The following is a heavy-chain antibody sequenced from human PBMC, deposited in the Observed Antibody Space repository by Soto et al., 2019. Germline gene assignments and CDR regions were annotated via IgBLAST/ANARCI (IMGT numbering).Heavy chain of an antibody. Sequence: LRLSCAASGFTFSSYGMHWVRQAPGKGLEWVAVISYDGSNKYYADSVKGRFTISRDNSKNTLYLQMNSLRAEDTAVYYCAKEPYYYGMDVWGQRTTVTVSS. CDR2: ISYDGSNK. CDR3: AKEPYYYGMDV. CDR1: GFTFSSYG. J-gene: IGHJ6*02. V-gene: IGHV3-30*18.